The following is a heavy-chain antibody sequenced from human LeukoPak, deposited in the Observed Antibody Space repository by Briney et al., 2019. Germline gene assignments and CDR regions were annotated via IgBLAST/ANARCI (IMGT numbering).Heavy chain of an antibody. CDR2: ISYDGSNK. CDR1: GFTFSSYG. D-gene: IGHD3-9*01. J-gene: IGHJ4*02. Sequence: GGSLRLSCAASGFTFSSYGMHWVRQAPGKGLEWVAVISYDGSNKYYADSVKGRFTISRDNSKNTLYLQMNSLRAEDTAVYYCAKVADILTGYYPFDYWGQGTLVTVSS. CDR3: AKVADILTGYYPFDY. V-gene: IGHV3-30*18.